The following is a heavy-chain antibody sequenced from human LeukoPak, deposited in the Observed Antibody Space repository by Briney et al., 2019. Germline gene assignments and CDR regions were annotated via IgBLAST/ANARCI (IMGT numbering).Heavy chain of an antibody. J-gene: IGHJ6*03. CDR2: ISVSGNT. D-gene: IGHD6-19*01. Sequence: GGSLRLSCAASGFTLSSYAMSWVRQAPGKGLEWVSAISVSGNTYHADSVKGRFTISRDSSKNTLYLQMNRLRAEDAAVYYCAKADGGQWPSSYYHYYMDVWGKGTTVTVSS. V-gene: IGHV3-23*01. CDR3: AKADGGQWPSSYYHYYMDV. CDR1: GFTLSSYA.